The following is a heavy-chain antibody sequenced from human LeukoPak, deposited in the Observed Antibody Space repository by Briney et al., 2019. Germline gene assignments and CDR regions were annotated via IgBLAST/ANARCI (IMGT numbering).Heavy chain of an antibody. J-gene: IGHJ6*02. CDR1: GFAFSSYG. Sequence: QPGRSLRLSCAASGFAFSSYGMHWVRQAPGKGLEWVAVIWYDGSNKYYADSVKGRFTISRDNSKNTLYLQMNSLRAEDTAVYYCARDNYGMDVWGQGTTVTVSS. CDR2: IWYDGSNK. CDR3: ARDNYGMDV. V-gene: IGHV3-33*01.